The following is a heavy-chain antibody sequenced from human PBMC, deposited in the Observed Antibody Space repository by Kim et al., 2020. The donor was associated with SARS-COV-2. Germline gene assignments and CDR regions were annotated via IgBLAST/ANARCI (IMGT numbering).Heavy chain of an antibody. J-gene: IGHJ3*02. Sequence: GGSLRLSCAASGFTFTNYAMTWVRQAPGKGLEWVSAISGSGGSTYYADSVKGRFTISRDNSKNTLFLQMNSLRAEDTAVYYCAKGELLWFGELSGGVDAFDIWGQGPMVTVSS. D-gene: IGHD3-10*01. CDR3: AKGELLWFGELSGGVDAFDI. CDR2: ISGSGGST. CDR1: GFTFTNYA. V-gene: IGHV3-23*01.